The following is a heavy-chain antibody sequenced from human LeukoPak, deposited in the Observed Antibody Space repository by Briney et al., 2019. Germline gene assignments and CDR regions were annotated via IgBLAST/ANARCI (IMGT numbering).Heavy chain of an antibody. D-gene: IGHD4-17*01. V-gene: IGHV3-48*03. CDR2: ISSSGSTI. CDR3: ARDIGDYGNDAFDI. CDR1: GITFSSYE. J-gene: IGHJ3*02. Sequence: PGGSLRLSCAASGITFSSYEMNWVRQAPGKGLEWASYISSSGSTIYYADSVKGRFTISRDNAENSLYLQMNSLRAEDTAVYYCARDIGDYGNDAFDIWGQGTMVTVSS.